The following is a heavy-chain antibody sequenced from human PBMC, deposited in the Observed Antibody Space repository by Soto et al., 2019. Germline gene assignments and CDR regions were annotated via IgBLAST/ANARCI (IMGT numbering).Heavy chain of an antibody. Sequence: QVQLVKSGAEVKKPGASVKVSCKASGYTFTSYAMHWVRQAPGQSLEWMGGINAGNGNTKYSQKFQGRVTITRDTTASTAYMELSSLRSEDTAVYDWARVRWIQQTGMPDNYGMDVWGKGKTVSVSS. V-gene: IGHV1-3*01. CDR1: GYTFTSYA. CDR3: ARVRWIQQTGMPDNYGMDV. CDR2: INAGNGNT. J-gene: IGHJ6*04. D-gene: IGHD5-18*01.